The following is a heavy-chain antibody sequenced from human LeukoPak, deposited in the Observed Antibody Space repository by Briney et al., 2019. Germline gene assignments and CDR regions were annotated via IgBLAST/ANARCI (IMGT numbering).Heavy chain of an antibody. CDR2: INPNSGGT. V-gene: IGHV1-2*02. D-gene: IGHD5-12*01. Sequence: ASVKVSCKASGYTFTGNYMHWVRQAPGQGLEWMGWINPNSGGTNYAQKFQGRVTMTRDTSISTAYMELSRLRSDDTAVYYCARVGWVSGYDDEFDYWGQGTLVTVSS. CDR3: ARVGWVSGYDDEFDY. CDR1: GYTFTGNY. J-gene: IGHJ4*02.